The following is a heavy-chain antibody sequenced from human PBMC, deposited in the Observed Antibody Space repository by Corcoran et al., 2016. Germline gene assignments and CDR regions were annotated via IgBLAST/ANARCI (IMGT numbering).Heavy chain of an antibody. V-gene: IGHV3-48*04. CDR3: ARERMTLFDY. Sequence: EVQLVESGGGLVQPGGSLRLSCAASGFTFSSYSMNWVRQAPGKGLEWVSYISSSSSTIYYADSVKGRFTISRDTAKNSPYLQMNSLRAEDTAVYYCARERMTLFDYWGQGTLVTVSS. J-gene: IGHJ4*02. CDR2: ISSSSSTI. CDR1: GFTFSSYS.